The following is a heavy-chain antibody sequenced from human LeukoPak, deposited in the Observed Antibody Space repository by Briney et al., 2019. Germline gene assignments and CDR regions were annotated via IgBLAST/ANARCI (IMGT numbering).Heavy chain of an antibody. CDR3: ARGKTWFAP. D-gene: IGHD4-23*01. J-gene: IGHJ5*02. CDR1: GGSISSYY. Sequence: SETLSLTCTVSGGSISSYYWSWIRQPPGKGLEWLGYIYYTGSTNYSPSLKSRVTISVDTSKNQFFLNLSSVTTTDTAVYYCARGKTWFAPWGQGTLVTVSS. CDR2: IYYTGST. V-gene: IGHV4-59*01.